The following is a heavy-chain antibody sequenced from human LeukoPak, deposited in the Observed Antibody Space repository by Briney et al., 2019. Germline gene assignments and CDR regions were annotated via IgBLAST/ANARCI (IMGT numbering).Heavy chain of an antibody. CDR2: ISSTSSHI. CDR1: GFTFSRYS. Sequence: PGGSLRLSCAASGFTFSRYSMNWVRQAPGKGLEWVSSISSTSSHIYYADSMKGRFTISRENAKNSLYLQMNSLGVDDTAVYYCARLGSGATVDDTFDIWGQGTMVTVSS. J-gene: IGHJ3*02. CDR3: ARLGSGATVDDTFDI. V-gene: IGHV3-21*01. D-gene: IGHD4-17*01.